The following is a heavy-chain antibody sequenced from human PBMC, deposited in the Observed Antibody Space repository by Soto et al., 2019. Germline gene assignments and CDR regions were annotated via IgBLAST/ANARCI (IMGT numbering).Heavy chain of an antibody. CDR1: GGSISSYY. J-gene: IGHJ6*02. CDR2: IYYSGST. D-gene: IGHD3-22*01. Sequence: SETLSLTCTVSGGSISSYYWSWIRQPPGKGLEWIGYIYYSGSTNYNPSLKSRVTISVDTSKNQFSLKLSSVTAADTAVYYCARDRRYYDSSGYWPYYYGMDVWGQGTTVTVCS. V-gene: IGHV4-59*01. CDR3: ARDRRYYDSSGYWPYYYGMDV.